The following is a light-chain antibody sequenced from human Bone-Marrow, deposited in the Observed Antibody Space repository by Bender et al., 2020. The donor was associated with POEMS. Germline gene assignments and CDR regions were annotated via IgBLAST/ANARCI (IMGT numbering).Light chain of an antibody. V-gene: IGLV3-25*02. CDR1: ALPKQY. Sequence: SDELTQPPSVSASPGQTARITCSGDALPKQYVYWFQQKSGQSPVLVIYKDSARPSGIPERFSGSGSGTTVTLTISGVQAEDEADYYCQSADSSGSYVVFGGGTRLTVL. CDR2: KDS. J-gene: IGLJ2*01. CDR3: QSADSSGSYVV.